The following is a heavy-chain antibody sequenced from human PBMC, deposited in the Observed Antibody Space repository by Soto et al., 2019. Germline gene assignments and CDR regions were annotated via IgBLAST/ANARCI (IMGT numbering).Heavy chain of an antibody. CDR2: IYWDDDK. V-gene: IGHV2-5*02. J-gene: IGHJ3*01. D-gene: IGHD5-12*01. CDR3: AHRHGDGYTYDAFDL. CDR1: GFSLSTTGVG. Sequence: QITLKESGPTLVKPTQTLTLTCTFSGFSLSTTGVGVGWIRQPPGKALEWLALIYWDDDKRYSPALKSRLTIPKDTSKNQVVLTMANMDPVDTATYYCAHRHGDGYTYDAFDLWGQGTMVTVSS.